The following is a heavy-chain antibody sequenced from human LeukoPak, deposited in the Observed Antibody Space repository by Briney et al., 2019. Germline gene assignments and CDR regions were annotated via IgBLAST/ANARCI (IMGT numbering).Heavy chain of an antibody. CDR1: GGSISSYH. CDR3: ATARLGSGLEGAFDL. CDR2: TYYSGST. J-gene: IGHJ3*01. V-gene: IGHV4-59*01. Sequence: PSETLSLTCTVSGGSISSYHCSWIRQPPGKGLEWIGDTYYSGSTNYNPSLKSRVTISVDTSKKHFSLKLSSVTAADTAVYYCATARLGSGLEGAFDLWGQGTMVTVSS. D-gene: IGHD6-25*01.